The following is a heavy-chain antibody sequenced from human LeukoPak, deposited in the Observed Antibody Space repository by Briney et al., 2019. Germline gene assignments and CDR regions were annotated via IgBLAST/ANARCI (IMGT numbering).Heavy chain of an antibody. CDR2: IWYDGSNK. CDR3: ARENNYYGSGRGTIYYYYGMGV. J-gene: IGHJ6*02. CDR1: GFTFSSYG. Sequence: GRSLRLSCAASGFTFSSYGMHWVRQAPGKGLEWVAVIWYDGSNKYYADSVKGRFTISRDNSKNTLYLQMNSLRAEDTAVYYCARENNYYGSGRGTIYYYYGMGVWGQGTTVTVSS. V-gene: IGHV3-33*01. D-gene: IGHD3-10*01.